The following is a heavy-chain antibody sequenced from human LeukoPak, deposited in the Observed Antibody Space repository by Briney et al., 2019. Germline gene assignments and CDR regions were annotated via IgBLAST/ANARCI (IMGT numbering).Heavy chain of an antibody. Sequence: GASVKVSCKASGYTFTSYYMHWVRQAPGQGLEWMGIINPSGGSTSYAQKFQGRVTMTRDTSTSTVYMELSSLRSEDTAVYYCARDQSGEWELLSGWWFDPWGQGTLVTVSS. CDR3: ARDQSGEWELLSGWWFDP. CDR2: INPSGGST. CDR1: GYTFTSYY. V-gene: IGHV1-46*01. J-gene: IGHJ5*02. D-gene: IGHD1-26*01.